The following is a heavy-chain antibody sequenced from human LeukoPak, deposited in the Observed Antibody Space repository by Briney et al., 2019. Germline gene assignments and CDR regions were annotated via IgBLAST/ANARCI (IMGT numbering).Heavy chain of an antibody. CDR1: GFTFSDYY. V-gene: IGHV3-11*04. J-gene: IGHJ6*03. CDR3: ARVLRSAQDYYYMDV. Sequence: GGSLRLSCAASGFTFSDYYMSWIRQAPGKGLEWVSYISSSGSTIYYADSVKGRFTISRDNAKNSLYLQMNSLRAEDTAVYYCARVLRSAQDYYYMDVWGKGTTVTVSS. D-gene: IGHD5/OR15-5a*01. CDR2: ISSSGSTI.